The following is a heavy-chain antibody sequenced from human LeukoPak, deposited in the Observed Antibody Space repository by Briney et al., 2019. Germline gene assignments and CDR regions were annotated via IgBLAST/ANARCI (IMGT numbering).Heavy chain of an antibody. CDR3: ARSGPPYASSFDY. Sequence: SQTLSLTCTVSGGSISSGGYYWSWIRQHPGKGLEWIGYTYYSGSIYYNPSLKGRVTISLDTSKTQFSLKLSSVTAAATAVYYCARSGPPYASSFDYWGQGTLVTVSS. CDR1: GGSISSGGYY. CDR2: TYYSGSI. J-gene: IGHJ4*02. V-gene: IGHV4-31*03. D-gene: IGHD2-8*01.